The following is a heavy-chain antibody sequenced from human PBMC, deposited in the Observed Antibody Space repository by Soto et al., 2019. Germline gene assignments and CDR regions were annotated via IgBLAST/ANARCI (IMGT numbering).Heavy chain of an antibody. J-gene: IGHJ6*02. D-gene: IGHD3-22*01. CDR3: ARGWGYYDSSGWYYYYYGMDV. Sequence: SETRSRTWAVYGGSFSCYYWSWIRQPPGKGLEWIGEINHSGSTNYNPSLKSRVTISVDTSKNQFSLKLSSVTAADTAVYYCARGWGYYDSSGWYYYYYGMDVWGQGTTVTVSS. V-gene: IGHV4-34*01. CDR1: GGSFSCYY. CDR2: INHSGST.